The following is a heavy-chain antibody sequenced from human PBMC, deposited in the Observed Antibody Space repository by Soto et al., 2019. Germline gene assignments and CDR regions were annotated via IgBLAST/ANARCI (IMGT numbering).Heavy chain of an antibody. CDR1: GVSFRSSGVA. Sequence: HITLKESGPTLVKPTQTLTLTCTFSGVSFRSSGVAVGWNRQPPGKALEWVASVCWDDDKRYRPSLKSRITMTKDTSNNQVVLTMSNIEPVDTGTYYCAHRLRSSNVWGTFDYWGQGIEVPVSS. D-gene: IGHD3-16*01. CDR2: VCWDDDK. J-gene: IGHJ4*02. V-gene: IGHV2-5*02. CDR3: AHRLRSSNVWGTFDY.